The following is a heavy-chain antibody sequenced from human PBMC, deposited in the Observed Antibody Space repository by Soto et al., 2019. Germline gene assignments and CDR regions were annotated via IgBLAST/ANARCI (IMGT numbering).Heavy chain of an antibody. CDR2: IKSDGSDI. J-gene: IGHJ4*02. D-gene: IGHD2-8*02. Sequence: VQLVESGGDLVQPGGSLRLSCAASGFPFSRYWMHWVRQDPVKGLVWVSRIKSDGSDIRYADAVKGRFTISRDNGKNTWYLPMNSLRVEDTAVYYCAESSTERGLGYWGQGTLVTVSS. V-gene: IGHV3-74*01. CDR3: AESSTERGLGY. CDR1: GFPFSRYW.